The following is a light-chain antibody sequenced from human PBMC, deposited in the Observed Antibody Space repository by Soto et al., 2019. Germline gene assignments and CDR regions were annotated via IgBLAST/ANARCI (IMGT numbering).Light chain of an antibody. Sequence: EIVLTQSPGTLSLSPGESGTLSCRASQSISSSYLAWYQQKPGQAPRLLIYGASSRATGIPDRFSGSGSGTDFTLTISRLEPEDFAVYYSQQYGSSPFTFGPGTKVDIK. CDR3: QQYGSSPFT. V-gene: IGKV3-20*01. CDR1: QSISSSY. J-gene: IGKJ3*01. CDR2: GAS.